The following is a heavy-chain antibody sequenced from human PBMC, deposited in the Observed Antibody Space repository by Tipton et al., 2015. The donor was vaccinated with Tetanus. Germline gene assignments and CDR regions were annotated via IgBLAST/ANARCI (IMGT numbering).Heavy chain of an antibody. CDR1: GFPFSSYA. J-gene: IGHJ3*01. Sequence: SLRLSCAASGFPFSSYAMSWIRQAPGKGLEWLSSLSENGANTFYADSVKARFTISRDNSKNTLFLQMSSLGADDTAVYYCAKRDNNDYYTGRDVFDVWGQGTMVTVSS. CDR2: LSENGANT. D-gene: IGHD3-3*01. CDR3: AKRDNNDYYTGRDVFDV. V-gene: IGHV3-23*01.